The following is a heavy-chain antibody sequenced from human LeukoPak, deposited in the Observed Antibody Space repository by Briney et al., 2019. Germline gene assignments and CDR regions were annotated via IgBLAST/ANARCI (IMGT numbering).Heavy chain of an antibody. CDR1: GFTVSSNY. J-gene: IGHJ6*02. CDR2: IHSGGST. V-gene: IGHV3-53*01. D-gene: IGHD3-3*01. CDR3: ARDQVPDYDFWSGYLSSYGMDV. Sequence: GGSLRLSCAASGFTVSSNYMSWVRQAPGKGLEWVSVIHSGGSTYYADSVKGRFTISRDNSKNTLYLQMNSLRAEDTAVYYCARDQVPDYDFWSGYLSSYGMDVWGQGTTVTVSS.